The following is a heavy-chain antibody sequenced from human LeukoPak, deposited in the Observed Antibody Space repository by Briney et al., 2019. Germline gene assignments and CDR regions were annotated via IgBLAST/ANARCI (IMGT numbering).Heavy chain of an antibody. Sequence: ASVKVSCKASGYTFTSYYMHWVRQAPGQGLEWMGIINPSDVSTSYAQKFQGRVTMTRDTSTSTVYMELSSLSSEDTAVYYCAVDLAAAGKDYWGQGTLVTVSS. D-gene: IGHD6-13*01. CDR1: GYTFTSYY. CDR2: INPSDVST. J-gene: IGHJ4*02. V-gene: IGHV1-46*01. CDR3: AVDLAAAGKDY.